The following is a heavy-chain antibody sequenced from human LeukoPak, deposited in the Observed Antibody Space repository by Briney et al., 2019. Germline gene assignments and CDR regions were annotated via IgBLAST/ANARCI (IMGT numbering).Heavy chain of an antibody. J-gene: IGHJ3*02. Sequence: SETLSLTCAVSDYSISSGYYWGWIRQPPGKGLEWVASIFHSGRTYYNPSLRSRVTISLDTSKNQFSLNMRSVTAADTAVYYCVRIDQNAFEIWGQGTMVTVSS. CDR3: VRIDQNAFEI. V-gene: IGHV4-38-2*01. D-gene: IGHD2-15*01. CDR2: IFHSGRT. CDR1: DYSISSGYY.